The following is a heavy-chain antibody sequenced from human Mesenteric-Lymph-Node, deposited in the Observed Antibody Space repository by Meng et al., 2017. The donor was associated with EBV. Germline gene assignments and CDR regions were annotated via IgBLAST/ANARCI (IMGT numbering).Heavy chain of an antibody. V-gene: IGHV4-34*01. CDR1: GGSFSGYY. Sequence: QVQLKHWGGGMLEPLGNLVRTCAVYGGSFSGYYWSWIPQPPGKGLGWIGEINQSGRTNYNPSLKSRVTISVDTSKNQFSLRLYSVTAADTAVYYCVSTKDRGDAEPLNWFDPWGQGILVTVSS. CDR3: VSTKDRGDAEPLNWFDP. J-gene: IGHJ5*02. D-gene: IGHD1-14*01. CDR2: INQSGRT.